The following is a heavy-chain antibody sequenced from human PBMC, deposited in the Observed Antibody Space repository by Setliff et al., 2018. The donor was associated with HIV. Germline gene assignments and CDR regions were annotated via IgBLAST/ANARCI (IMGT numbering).Heavy chain of an antibody. J-gene: IGHJ4*02. Sequence: GESLKISCAASGFSLSTYTMNWVRQAPGKGLEWVSSVSSSGTNIYYADSVRGRFTMSRDNAKNSLYLQMNSLRVEDTAVYYCARGGIKVTGGNVFWGQGMQVTVSS. CDR1: GFSLSTYT. D-gene: IGHD6-19*01. CDR3: ARGGIKVTGGNVF. CDR2: VSSSGTNI. V-gene: IGHV3-21*01.